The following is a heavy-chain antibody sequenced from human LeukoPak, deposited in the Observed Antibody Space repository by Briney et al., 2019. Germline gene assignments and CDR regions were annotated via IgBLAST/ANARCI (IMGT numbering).Heavy chain of an antibody. V-gene: IGHV3-11*04. D-gene: IGHD5-18*01. CDR1: GGSISSYY. Sequence: LSLTCTVSGGSISSYYWSWIRQAPGKGLEWVSYISSSGSTIYYADSVKGRFTISRDNAKNSLYLQMNSLRAEDTAVYYCARRGYCYGPPDLWGRGTLVTVSS. CDR2: ISSSGSTI. J-gene: IGHJ2*01. CDR3: ARRGYCYGPPDL.